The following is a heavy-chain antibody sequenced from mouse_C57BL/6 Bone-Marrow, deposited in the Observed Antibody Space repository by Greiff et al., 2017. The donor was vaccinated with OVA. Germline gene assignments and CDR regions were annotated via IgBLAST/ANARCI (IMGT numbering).Heavy chain of an antibody. CDR1: GYPFTDYN. V-gene: IGHV1-39*01. CDR2: INPNYGTT. J-gene: IGHJ1*03. CDR3: TRGYSWCFDV. D-gene: IGHD3-1*01. Sequence: EVQLQQSGPELVKPGASVKISCKASGYPFTDYNMNWVKQSNGKSLEWIGVINPNYGTTSYNQKFKGKATLTVDQSSSTAYMQLNSLTSEDTADYYCTRGYSWCFDVWGTRTTGTVAS.